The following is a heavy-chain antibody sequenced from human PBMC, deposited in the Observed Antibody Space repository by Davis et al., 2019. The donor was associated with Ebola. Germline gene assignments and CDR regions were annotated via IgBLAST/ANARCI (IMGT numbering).Heavy chain of an antibody. CDR2: ISGVGGST. CDR3: AKSGLSFGVVKYHYGMDV. V-gene: IGHV3-23*01. Sequence: GGSLRLSCAASGFTFSSYAMSWVCQAPGTGLEWVSGISGVGGSTYYADSVKGRFTISRDNSKNTLFLQMNSLRAEDTAVYYCAKSGLSFGVVKYHYGMDVWGKGTTVTVSS. D-gene: IGHD3-3*01. J-gene: IGHJ6*04. CDR1: GFTFSSYA.